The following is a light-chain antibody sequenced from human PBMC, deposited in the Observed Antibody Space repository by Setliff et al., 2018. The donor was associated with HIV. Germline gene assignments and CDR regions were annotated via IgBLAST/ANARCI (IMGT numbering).Light chain of an antibody. CDR2: EVN. J-gene: IGLJ1*01. CDR3: SSYTSNSPDV. Sequence: QSALAQPPSASGSPGQSVTISCTGTSSDVGAYNYVSWYQQHPGKAPKLMIYEVNKRPSGAPDRFSGSTSGNTASLTVSGLQDEDEADYYCSSYTSNSPDVFGTGTKVTVL. V-gene: IGLV2-8*01. CDR1: SSDVGAYNY.